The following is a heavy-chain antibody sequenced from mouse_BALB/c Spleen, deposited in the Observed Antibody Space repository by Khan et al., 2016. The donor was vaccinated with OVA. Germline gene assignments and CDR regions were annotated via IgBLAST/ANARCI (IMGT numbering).Heavy chain of an antibody. V-gene: IGHV1-4*01. Sequence: VQLQQSGAELARPGASVKMSCKASGYTFTTYTIHWVKQRPGQGLEWIGYIIPSSDYTNYNQKFKDKATLTADKSSSTAYMQLSSLTSKDSAVYYCASEGAYYRSDGWFAYWGQGTLVTVSA. CDR3: ASEGAYYRSDGWFAY. CDR2: IIPSSDYT. CDR1: GYTFTTYT. D-gene: IGHD2-14*01. J-gene: IGHJ3*01.